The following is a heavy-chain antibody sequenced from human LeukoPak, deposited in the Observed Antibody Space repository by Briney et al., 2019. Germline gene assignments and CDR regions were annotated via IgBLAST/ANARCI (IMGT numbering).Heavy chain of an antibody. J-gene: IGHJ1*01. V-gene: IGHV3-23*01. CDR3: AKVGWYGDLEH. CDR2: ISGSGVSI. Sequence: GGSLRLSCEGSGFPFGTYGMTWVRHAPGRGLEWVATISGSGVSIYYADSVKDRFTIPRDNNENTVSLQMNSLRVEDTALYYCAKVGWYGDLEHWGQGTQVAVSS. CDR1: GFPFGTYG. D-gene: IGHD3-10*01.